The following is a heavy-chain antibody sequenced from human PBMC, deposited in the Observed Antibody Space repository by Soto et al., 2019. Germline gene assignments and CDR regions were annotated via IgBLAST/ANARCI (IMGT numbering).Heavy chain of an antibody. CDR3: ARGGGSPYHNHEFDF. CDR1: GASITQYY. CDR2: VSSTGST. J-gene: IGHJ4*02. Sequence: QVQLQESGPGLVKPSETLSLTCTVSGASITQYYWNWTRQSPGKGLEWIVSVSSTGSTVFNPSLTSRVTVSLDTSKNQFSLTLNSVTAADTAVYCCARGGGSPYHNHEFDFWGQGTLVTVSS. V-gene: IGHV4-4*08. D-gene: IGHD6-13*01.